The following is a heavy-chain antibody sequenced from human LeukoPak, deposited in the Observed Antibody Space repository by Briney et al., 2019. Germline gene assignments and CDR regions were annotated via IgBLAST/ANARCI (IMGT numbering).Heavy chain of an antibody. V-gene: IGHV3-30*18. CDR1: GFTFSSYG. CDR2: ISYDGSNK. CDR3: ANLYPMLGYCSGGSCYRTKYYGMDV. J-gene: IGHJ6*02. Sequence: GGSLRLSCAASGFTFSSYGMHWVRQAPGKGLEWVAVISYDGSNKYYADSVKGRFTISRDNSKNTLYLQMNSLRAEDTAVYYCANLYPMLGYCSGGSCYRTKYYGMDVWGQGTTVTVSS. D-gene: IGHD2-15*01.